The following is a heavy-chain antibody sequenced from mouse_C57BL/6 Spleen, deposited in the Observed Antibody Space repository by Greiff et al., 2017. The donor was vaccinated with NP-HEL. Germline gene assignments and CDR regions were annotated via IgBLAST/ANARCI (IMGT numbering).Heavy chain of an antibody. Sequence: VQLQQPGTELVKPGASVKLSCKASGYTFTSYWMHWVKQRPGQGLEWIGNINPSNGGTNYNEKFKSKATLTVDKSSSTAYMELRSLTSEDSAVYYCTGGNYGWYFDVWGTGTTVTVSS. CDR1: GYTFTSYW. CDR3: TGGNYGWYFDV. D-gene: IGHD2-1*01. V-gene: IGHV1-53*01. J-gene: IGHJ1*03. CDR2: INPSNGGT.